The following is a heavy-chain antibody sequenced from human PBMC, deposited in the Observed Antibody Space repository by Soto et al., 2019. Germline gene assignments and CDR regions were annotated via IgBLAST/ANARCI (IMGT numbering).Heavy chain of an antibody. CDR2: VSYDGSKQ. D-gene: IGHD3-22*01. CDR1: GFTFSNYA. CDR3: ARDRVYYYDNSGYYNCDY. Sequence: QVQLVESGGGLVQPGRSLRVSCAASGFTFSNYAMHWVRQAPGKGLEWVAVVSYDGSKQFYADSVEGRFTISRDSSKSTQYLHIDNLRDEDTAVYYCARDRVYYYDNSGYYNCDYWGQGTLVTVSS. J-gene: IGHJ4*02. V-gene: IGHV3-30-3*01.